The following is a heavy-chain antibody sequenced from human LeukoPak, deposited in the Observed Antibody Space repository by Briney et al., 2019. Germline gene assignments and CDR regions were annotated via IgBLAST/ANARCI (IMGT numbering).Heavy chain of an antibody. V-gene: IGHV3-21*01. CDR3: ARGSYYYDSSGYYPGY. J-gene: IGHJ4*02. CDR1: GFTFSSYS. D-gene: IGHD3-22*01. Sequence: GGSLRLSCAASGFTFSSYSMNWVRQAPGKGLEWVSSISSSSSYIYYADSVKGRFTISRDNAKNSLYLQMNSLRAEDTAVYYYARGSYYYDSSGYYPGYWGQGTLVTVSS. CDR2: ISSSSSYI.